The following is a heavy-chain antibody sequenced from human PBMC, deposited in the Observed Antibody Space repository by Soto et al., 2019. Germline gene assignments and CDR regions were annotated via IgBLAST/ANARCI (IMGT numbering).Heavy chain of an antibody. CDR3: ARVSFLAPVTGAEIFDF. CDR1: GYSFTSYD. CDR2: VNPNSGDT. Sequence: QVQLVQSGAEVKKPGASVKVSCKASGYSFTSYDMNWVRQAPGQGLEWMGWVNPNSGDTDYAQKFQDRVTMTTDTSIRTAYMELSCLRSEDTAVYYCARVSFLAPVTGAEIFDFWGQGTMVTVSS. D-gene: IGHD3-3*01. V-gene: IGHV1-8*01. J-gene: IGHJ3*01.